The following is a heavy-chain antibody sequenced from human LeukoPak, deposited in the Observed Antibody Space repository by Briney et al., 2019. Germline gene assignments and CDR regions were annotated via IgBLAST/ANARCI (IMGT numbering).Heavy chain of an antibody. J-gene: IGHJ4*02. CDR1: GFTFSDYA. D-gene: IGHD5-18*01. CDR2: ISGSAHKI. CDR3: AGRPTGYSSGYVY. Sequence: GGSLRLSCVVSGFTFSDYAMSWVRQAPEKGRDWVSVISGSAHKIRYADSVKGRFTISRDNSENTVYLQMNNLRAEDTALYYCAGRPTGYSSGYVYWGQGALVTVSS. V-gene: IGHV3-23*01.